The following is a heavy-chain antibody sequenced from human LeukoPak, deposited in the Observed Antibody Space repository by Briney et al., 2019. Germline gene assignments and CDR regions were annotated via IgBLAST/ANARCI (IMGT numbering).Heavy chain of an antibody. Sequence: ASLKVSCKASGYTFTSYDINWLRHATGHVLEWMGWMNPNSGNTGYAQKFQGRVTMTRNTSISTAYMELSSLRSEDTAVYYWARGYYDSSCYSPFDYWGQGTLVTVSS. CDR1: GYTFTSYD. CDR2: MNPNSGNT. V-gene: IGHV1-8*01. D-gene: IGHD3-22*01. CDR3: ARGYYDSSCYSPFDY. J-gene: IGHJ4*02.